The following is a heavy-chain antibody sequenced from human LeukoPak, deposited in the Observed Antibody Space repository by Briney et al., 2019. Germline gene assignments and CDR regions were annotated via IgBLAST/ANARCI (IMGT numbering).Heavy chain of an antibody. J-gene: IGHJ4*02. CDR1: GFTFSSYS. V-gene: IGHV3-21*01. Sequence: GSLRLSCAASGFTFSSYSVNWVRQAPGKGLEWVSSISSSSSYIYYADSVKGRFTISRDNAKNSLYLQMNSLRAEDTAVYYCARDLPVAAAAGISDYWGQGTLVTVSS. D-gene: IGHD6-13*01. CDR3: ARDLPVAAAAGISDY. CDR2: ISSSSSYI.